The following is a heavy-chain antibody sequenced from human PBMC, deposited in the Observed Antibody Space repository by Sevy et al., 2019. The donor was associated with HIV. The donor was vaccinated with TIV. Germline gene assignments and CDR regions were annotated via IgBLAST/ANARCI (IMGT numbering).Heavy chain of an antibody. CDR2: IRYDGSNE. J-gene: IGHJ3*02. CDR3: AKDRKVLLVVYAIPFDALDI. CDR1: GFTFSNYG. V-gene: IGHV3-30*02. Sequence: GGSLRLACAASGFTFSNYGIHWVRQAPGKGLEWVAFIRYDGSNEYYVDSVKGRFTISRDNSKSTLYLQMNSLSAEDTAVYYCAKDRKVLLVVYAIPFDALDIWGQGTMVTVPS. D-gene: IGHD2-8*02.